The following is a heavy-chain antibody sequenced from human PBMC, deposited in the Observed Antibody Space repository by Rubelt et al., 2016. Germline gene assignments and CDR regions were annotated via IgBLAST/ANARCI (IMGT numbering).Heavy chain of an antibody. CDR2: IYYSGST. CDR3: ARGLRTAFDI. CDR1: GGSISSSSYY. Sequence: QLQLQESGPGLVKPSETLSLTCTVSGGSISSSSYYWGWIRQPPGKGLEWIGYIYYSGSTYYNPSLKSRVTISVDTSKNQFSLKLSSVTAADTAVYYCARGLRTAFDIWGQGTMVTVSS. V-gene: IGHV4-39*07. J-gene: IGHJ3*02.